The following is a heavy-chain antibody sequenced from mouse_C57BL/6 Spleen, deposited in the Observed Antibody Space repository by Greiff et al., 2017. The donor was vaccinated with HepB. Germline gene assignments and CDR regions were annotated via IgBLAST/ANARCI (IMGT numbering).Heavy chain of an antibody. CDR1: GYSITSDY. CDR3: ARSELGSYWYFDV. J-gene: IGHJ1*03. V-gene: IGHV3-8*01. D-gene: IGHD4-1*01. CDR2: ISYSGST. Sequence: EVHLVESGPGLAKPSQTLSLTCSVTGYSITSDYWNWIRKFPGNKLEYMGYISYSGSTYYNPSLKSRISITRDTSKNQYYLQLNSVTTEDTATYYCARSELGSYWYFDVWGTGTTVTVSS.